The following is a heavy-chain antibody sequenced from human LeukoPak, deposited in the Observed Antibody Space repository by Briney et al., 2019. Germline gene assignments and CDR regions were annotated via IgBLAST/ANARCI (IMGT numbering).Heavy chain of an antibody. CDR3: AKAGVADAYYYYSMDV. CDR1: GIIFSSYA. V-gene: IGHV3-33*06. D-gene: IGHD5-12*01. Sequence: GGSLRLSCGASGIIFSSYAMQWVRQAPGKGLEWVAVIWHDGSNKYYADSVKGRFTISRDNSKNTLYLQMNSLRAEDTAVYYCAKAGVADAYYYYSMDVWGQGTTVTVSS. CDR2: IWHDGSNK. J-gene: IGHJ6*02.